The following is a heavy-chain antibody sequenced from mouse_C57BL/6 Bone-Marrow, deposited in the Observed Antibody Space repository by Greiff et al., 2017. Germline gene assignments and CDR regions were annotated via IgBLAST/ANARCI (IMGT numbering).Heavy chain of an antibody. CDR2: ISDGGSYT. CDR1: GFTFSSYA. Sequence: EVKLVESGGGLVKPGGSLKLSCAASGFTFSSYAMSWVRQTPETRLEWVATISDGGSYTYYPDNVKGRFTISRDNAKNNLYLQMSHLKSEDTAMYYCARDPIQYYFDYWGQGTTLTVSS. V-gene: IGHV5-4*01. CDR3: ARDPIQYYFDY. J-gene: IGHJ2*01.